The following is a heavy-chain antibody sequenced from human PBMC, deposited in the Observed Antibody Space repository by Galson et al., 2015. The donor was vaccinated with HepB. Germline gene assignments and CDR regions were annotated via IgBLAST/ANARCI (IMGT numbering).Heavy chain of an antibody. CDR1: GVTFNSYA. CDR2: IIPFFGIG. J-gene: IGHJ4*02. Sequence: QSGAEVKKPGASVKVSCKASGVTFNSYAINWVRQAPGQGLEWMGEIIPFFGIGNYAQKFKGRVTITADKSTKTSYMELTSLRSEDTAVYYCANGGECSGGSCSEGSWGQGTLVTVSS. V-gene: IGHV1-69*10. CDR3: ANGGECSGGSCSEGS. D-gene: IGHD2-15*01.